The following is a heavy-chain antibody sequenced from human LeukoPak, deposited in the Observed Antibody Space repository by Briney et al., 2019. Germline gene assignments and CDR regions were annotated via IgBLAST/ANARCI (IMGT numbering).Heavy chain of an antibody. CDR3: AKAGVITFGGVIAHFDY. V-gene: IGHV3-23*01. Sequence: SGGSLRLSCAAPGFTFSSYAMSWVRQAPGKGLEWVSAISGSGGSTYYADSVKGRFTISRDNSKNTLYLQMNSLRAEDTAVYYCAKAGVITFGGVIAHFDYWGQGTLVTVSS. J-gene: IGHJ4*02. CDR2: ISGSGGST. D-gene: IGHD3-16*02. CDR1: GFTFSSYA.